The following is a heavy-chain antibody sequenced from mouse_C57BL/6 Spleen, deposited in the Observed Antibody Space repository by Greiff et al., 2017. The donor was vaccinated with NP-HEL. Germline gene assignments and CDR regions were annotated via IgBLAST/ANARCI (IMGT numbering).Heavy chain of an antibody. CDR2: INPSNGGT. J-gene: IGHJ4*01. CDR3: AIIYYGNYEAMDY. D-gene: IGHD2-1*01. Sequence: QVQLKQPGTELVKPGASVKLSCKASGYTFTSYWMHWVKQRPGQGLEWIGYINPSNGGTNYNEKFKSKATLTVDKASSTAYMQLSSLTSEDSAVYYCAIIYYGNYEAMDYWGQGTSVTVSS. CDR1: GYTFTSYW. V-gene: IGHV1-53*01.